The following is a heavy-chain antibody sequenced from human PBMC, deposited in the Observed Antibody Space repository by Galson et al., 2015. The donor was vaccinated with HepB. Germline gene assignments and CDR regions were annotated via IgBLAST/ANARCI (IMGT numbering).Heavy chain of an antibody. J-gene: IGHJ4*02. CDR2: IIPIFGTA. CDR3: ARVAHLTTVTTGYFDY. V-gene: IGHV1-69*06. D-gene: IGHD4-11*01. CDR1: GGTFSSYA. Sequence: SVKVSCKASGGTFSSYAISWVRQAPGQGLEWMGGIIPIFGTANYAQKFRGRVTITADKSTSTAYMELRSLRSDDTAVYYCARVAHLTTVTTGYFDYWGQGTLVTVSS.